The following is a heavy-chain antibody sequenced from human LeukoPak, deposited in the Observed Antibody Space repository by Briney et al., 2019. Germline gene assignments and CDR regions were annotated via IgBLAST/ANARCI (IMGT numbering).Heavy chain of an antibody. CDR3: AKPFDFWSGYDY. V-gene: IGHV3-23*01. J-gene: IGHJ4*02. CDR2: ISGSGGST. D-gene: IGHD3-3*01. CDR1: GLTFSSYA. Sequence: HPGGSLRLSCAASGLTFSSYAMSWVRQAPGKGLEWVSAISGSGGSTYYADSVKGRFTISRDNSKNTLYLQMNSLRAEDTAVYYCAKPFDFWSGYDYWGQGTLVTVSS.